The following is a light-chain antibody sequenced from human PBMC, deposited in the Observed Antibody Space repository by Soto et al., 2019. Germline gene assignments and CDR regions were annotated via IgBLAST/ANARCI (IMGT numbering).Light chain of an antibody. V-gene: IGKV3-11*01. CDR1: QSVSSY. CDR2: YVS. Sequence: EIVLTPAPATLSLSPGERATLSCGASQSVSSYLGWDQQKPGQTPRLLIYYVSNRATGIPARFSGSGSGTDFTLTISSLEPEDFAVYYCHQRSKWPLTFGGGTKVDIK. CDR3: HQRSKWPLT. J-gene: IGKJ4*01.